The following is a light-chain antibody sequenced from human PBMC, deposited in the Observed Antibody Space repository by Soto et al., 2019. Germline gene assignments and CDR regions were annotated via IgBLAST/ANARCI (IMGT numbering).Light chain of an antibody. Sequence: QSVLTQPASVSGSPGQSITISCTGTSGDFATYNYVSWYQHHPGKAPKLMIYEVTNRPSGVSNRFSGSKSGNTASLTISGLQAEDEADYYSSSYMTTSTLGVFGGGTKLTVL. CDR1: SGDFATYNY. V-gene: IGLV2-14*01. J-gene: IGLJ3*02. CDR2: EVT. CDR3: SSYMTTSTLGV.